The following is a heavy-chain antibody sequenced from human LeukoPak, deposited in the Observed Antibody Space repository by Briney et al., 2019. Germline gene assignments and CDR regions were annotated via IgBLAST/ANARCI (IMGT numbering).Heavy chain of an antibody. CDR1: GGSISSYY. CDR3: ARDGPRYCSSTSCYYFDY. D-gene: IGHD2-2*01. CDR2: IYNSGST. J-gene: IGHJ4*02. Sequence: PSETLSLTCTVSGGSISSYYWSWIRQPAGKGLEWIGRIYNSGSTNYNPSLKSRVTISVDKSKNQFSLKLSSVTAADTAVYYCARDGPRYCSSTSCYYFDYWGQGTLVTASS. V-gene: IGHV4-4*07.